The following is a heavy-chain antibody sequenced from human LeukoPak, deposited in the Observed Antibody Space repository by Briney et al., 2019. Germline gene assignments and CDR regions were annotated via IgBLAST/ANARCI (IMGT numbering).Heavy chain of an antibody. D-gene: IGHD5-18*01. V-gene: IGHV6-1*01. J-gene: IGHJ5*02. CDR1: GDSVSSNSAA. CDR3: ARDTASDTAMSA. Sequence: SQTLSLTCAISGDSVSSNSAAWNWIRQSPSRGLQWLGRTFYRSKWFNNYAVSVKSRVTINPDTSKNQFSLQLNSVTPEDTAVYYCARDTASDTAMSAWGQGTLVTVSS. CDR2: TFYRSKWFN.